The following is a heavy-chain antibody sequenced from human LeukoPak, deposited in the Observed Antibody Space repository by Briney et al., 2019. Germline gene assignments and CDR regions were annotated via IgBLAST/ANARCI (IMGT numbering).Heavy chain of an antibody. Sequence: ASVKVSCKVSGYTLTALSIHWVRQAPGKGLEWMGGFDPEHGETIYAQNFQGRVTMTEDTSTDTAYMELSSLRSEDTAVYHCAPDLGGIYDFWGQGTLVTVSS. J-gene: IGHJ4*02. CDR3: APDLGGIYDF. D-gene: IGHD1-26*01. V-gene: IGHV1-24*01. CDR2: FDPEHGET. CDR1: GYTLTALS.